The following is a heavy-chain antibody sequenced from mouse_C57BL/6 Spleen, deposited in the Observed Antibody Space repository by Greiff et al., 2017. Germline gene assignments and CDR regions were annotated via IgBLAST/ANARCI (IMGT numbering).Heavy chain of an antibody. CDR2: IWGDGST. CDR3: AKTRSRNYFDD. Sequence: VQLVESGPGLVAPSQCLSITCTVSGFSLTSYCVSWVRQPPGKGLEWLGVIWGDGSTTYHSALITRQSISKDNSKSQVVLKQISLQTDDTATYYCAKTRSRNYFDDWGQGTTLTVSS. CDR1: GFSLTSYC. J-gene: IGHJ2*01. V-gene: IGHV2-3*01.